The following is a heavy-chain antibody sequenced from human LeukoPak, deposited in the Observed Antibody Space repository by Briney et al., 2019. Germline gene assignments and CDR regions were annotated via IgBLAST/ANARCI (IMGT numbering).Heavy chain of an antibody. CDR2: IYHSGST. CDR3: ASFYGSGFSFDY. V-gene: IGHV4-38-2*02. D-gene: IGHD3-10*01. CDR1: GDSINNYY. Sequence: PSETLSLTCTVSGDSINNYYWGWIRQPPGKGLEWIGNIYHSGSTYYNPSLKSRVTISVDTSKNQFSLKLSSVTAADTAVYYCASFYGSGFSFDYWGQGTLVTVSS. J-gene: IGHJ4*02.